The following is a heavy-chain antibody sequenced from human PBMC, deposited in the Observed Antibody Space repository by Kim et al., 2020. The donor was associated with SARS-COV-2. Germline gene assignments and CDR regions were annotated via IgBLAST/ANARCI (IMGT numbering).Heavy chain of an antibody. Sequence: KSRVTISVDTSKNQFSLKLSSVTAADTAVYYCARAGPLWFGELPITYLDYWGQGTLVTVSS. CDR3: ARAGPLWFGELPITYLDY. V-gene: IGHV4-59*01. J-gene: IGHJ4*02. D-gene: IGHD3-10*01.